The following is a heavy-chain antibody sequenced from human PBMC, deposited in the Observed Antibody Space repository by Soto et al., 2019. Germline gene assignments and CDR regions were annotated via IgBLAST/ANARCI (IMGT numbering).Heavy chain of an antibody. CDR2: ISFDGSQK. Sequence: QVQLVESGGGVVQPGRSLRLSCVASGFTFNTFAMHWVRQAPGKGLEWVAVISFDGSQKYYADSVQGRFDISRDNSKNTLSLQIHTLRTEDTAVYYCAKALTSSWRYKIKNYFFYALDVWGQGTTVTVSS. J-gene: IGHJ6*02. V-gene: IGHV3-30*18. D-gene: IGHD6-13*01. CDR1: GFTFNTFA. CDR3: AKALTSSWRYKIKNYFFYALDV.